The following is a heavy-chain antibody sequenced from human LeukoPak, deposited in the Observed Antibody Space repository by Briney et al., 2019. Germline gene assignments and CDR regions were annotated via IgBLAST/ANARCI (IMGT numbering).Heavy chain of an antibody. Sequence: GGSLRLSCAASGFTFSSYAMHWVRQAPGKGLEYVSAISSNGGSTYYANSVKGRFTISRDNSKNTLYLQMGSLRAEDMAVYYCARDLGGARPDYWGQGTLVTVSS. D-gene: IGHD1-26*01. CDR3: ARDLGGARPDY. CDR2: ISSNGGST. J-gene: IGHJ4*02. CDR1: GFTFSSYA. V-gene: IGHV3-64*01.